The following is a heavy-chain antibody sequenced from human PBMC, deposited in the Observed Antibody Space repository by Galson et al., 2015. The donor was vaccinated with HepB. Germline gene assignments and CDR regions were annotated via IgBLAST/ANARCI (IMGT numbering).Heavy chain of an antibody. V-gene: IGHV4-59*12. J-gene: IGHJ1*01. Sequence: LSLTCTVSGGSISSYYWSWIRQPPGKGLEWIGYIYYSGSTNYNPSLKSRVTISVDTSKNQFSLRLSSVTAADTAVYYCARNEDAEYFQHWARAPWSPSPQ. CDR3: ARNEDAEYFQH. CDR1: GGSISSYY. CDR2: IYYSGST.